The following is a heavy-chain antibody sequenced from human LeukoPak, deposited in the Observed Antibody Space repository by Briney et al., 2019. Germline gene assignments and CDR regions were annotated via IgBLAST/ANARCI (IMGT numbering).Heavy chain of an antibody. J-gene: IGHJ4*02. D-gene: IGHD1-26*01. CDR2: IIPIFGTA. CDR3: ARGLGSGSYYGY. V-gene: IGHV1-69*13. CDR1: GGTFSSYA. Sequence: ALVTVSCTASGGTFSSYAISWVRQAPGQGLEWMGGIIPIFGTANYAQKFQGRVTITADESTSTAYMELSSLRSEDTAVYYCARGLGSGSYYGYWGQGTLVTVSS.